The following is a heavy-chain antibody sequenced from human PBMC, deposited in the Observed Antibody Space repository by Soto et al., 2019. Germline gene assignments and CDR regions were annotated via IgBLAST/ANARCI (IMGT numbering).Heavy chain of an antibody. CDR1: GYTFTSYG. D-gene: IGHD2-2*01. CDR3: ARGYCSSTSCYDYNDYVSGADY. V-gene: IGHV1-18*04. J-gene: IGHJ4*02. CDR2: ISAYNGNT. Sequence: QVQLLQSGAEVKKPGASVKVSCKASGYTFTSYGVTWVRQAPGQGLEWMGWISAYNGNTNYAQKFQGRVTMTTDTSTTIAYMGLRSLRSDDTAIYYCARGYCSSTSCYDYNDYVSGADYWGQGTLVTVSS.